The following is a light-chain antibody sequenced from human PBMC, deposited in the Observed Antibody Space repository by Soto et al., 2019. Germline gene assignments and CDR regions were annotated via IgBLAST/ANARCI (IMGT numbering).Light chain of an antibody. CDR1: SSDVGGYYY. Sequence: QSALTQPPSASESPGQSVTISCTGTSSDVGGYYYVSWYQHHPGRAPKLWIYEGEKRPPGVPGRFSGSKSGNTASLTVSGLQVAEEPDYSCLSYGGSNCYLLGTGTKVTIL. CDR3: LSYGGSNCYL. CDR2: EGE. J-gene: IGLJ1*01. V-gene: IGLV2-8*01.